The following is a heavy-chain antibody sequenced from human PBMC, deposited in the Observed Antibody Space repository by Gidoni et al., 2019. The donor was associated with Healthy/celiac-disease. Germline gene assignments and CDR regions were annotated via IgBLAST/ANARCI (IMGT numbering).Heavy chain of an antibody. V-gene: IGHV3-30-3*01. CDR1: GFTFSSYA. D-gene: IGHD6-13*01. Sequence: QVQLVESGGGVVQPGRSLRLSCAASGFTFSSYAMHWVRQAPGKGLEWVAVISYDGSNKYYADSVKGRFTISRDNSKNTLYLQMNSLRAEDTAVYYCARDFATYSSSWYPIWGQGTMVTVSS. CDR2: ISYDGSNK. J-gene: IGHJ3*02. CDR3: ARDFATYSSSWYPI.